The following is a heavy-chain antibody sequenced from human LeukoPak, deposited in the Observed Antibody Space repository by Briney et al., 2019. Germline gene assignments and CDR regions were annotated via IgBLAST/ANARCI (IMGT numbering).Heavy chain of an antibody. D-gene: IGHD1-26*01. Sequence: GGSLRLSCAASGFTFSSYSMNWVRQAPGKGLEWVSSISSSSSYIYYADSVKGRFTISRDNAKNSLYLQMNSLRAEDTAVYYCARAGVGPIPFDCWGQGTLVTVSS. J-gene: IGHJ4*02. CDR2: ISSSSSYI. CDR3: ARAGVGPIPFDC. V-gene: IGHV3-21*01. CDR1: GFTFSSYS.